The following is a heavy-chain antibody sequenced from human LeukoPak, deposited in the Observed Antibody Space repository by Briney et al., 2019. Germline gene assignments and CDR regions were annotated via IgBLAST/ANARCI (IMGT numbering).Heavy chain of an antibody. V-gene: IGHV3-53*01. Sequence: GGSLRLSCAASGFTVSSNYMSWVRQAPGKGLEWVSVIYSGGSTYYADSVKGRFTISRDNSKNTLYLQMNSLRAEDTAVYYCVRHSPYYDGMDVWGQGTTVTVSS. J-gene: IGHJ6*02. CDR3: VRHSPYYDGMDV. CDR1: GFTVSSNY. D-gene: IGHD2-15*01. CDR2: IYSGGST.